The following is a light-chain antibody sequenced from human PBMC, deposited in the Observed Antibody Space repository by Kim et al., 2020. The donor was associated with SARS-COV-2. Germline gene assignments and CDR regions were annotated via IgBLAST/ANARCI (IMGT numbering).Light chain of an antibody. J-gene: IGLJ3*02. CDR1: NIGGKS. CDR2: KES. Sequence: APGKTARSTCGGNNIGGKSVQWYQQKPGQAPVLVIYKESDRPSGIPERFSGSNSGNTATLTIRRVEAGDEADYYCQVWDSSSDHPVFGGGTKLTVL. CDR3: QVWDSSSDHPV. V-gene: IGLV3-21*04.